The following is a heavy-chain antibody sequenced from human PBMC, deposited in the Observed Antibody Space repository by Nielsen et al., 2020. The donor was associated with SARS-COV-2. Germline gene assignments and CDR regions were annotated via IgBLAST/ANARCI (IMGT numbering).Heavy chain of an antibody. D-gene: IGHD5-18*01. V-gene: IGHV3-23*01. CDR1: GFTFSSYA. CDR3: AKDMVNTAMATDPFDY. J-gene: IGHJ4*02. Sequence: GSLKISCAASGFTFSSYAMSWVRQAPGKGLEWVSAISGSGGSTYYADSVKGRFTISRDNSKNTLYLPMNSLRAEDTAVYYCAKDMVNTAMATDPFDYWGQGTLVTVSS. CDR2: ISGSGGST.